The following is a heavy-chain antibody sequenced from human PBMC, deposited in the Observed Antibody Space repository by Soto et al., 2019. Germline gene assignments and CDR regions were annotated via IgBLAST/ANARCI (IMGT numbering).Heavy chain of an antibody. CDR2: VSYSGSP. D-gene: IGHD6-6*01. V-gene: IGHV4-59*01. CDR1: GSSISGYY. CDR3: ARAGRSSSKTVFDY. Sequence: QVQLQESGPGLVKPSETLSLTCTVSGSSISGYYWSWIRQPPGKGLEWVGYVSYSGSPNYNPSLKSRVTISIDTSQNQFSLKLSSVTAADTAVYYCARAGRSSSKTVFDYWGQGTLVTVSS. J-gene: IGHJ4*02.